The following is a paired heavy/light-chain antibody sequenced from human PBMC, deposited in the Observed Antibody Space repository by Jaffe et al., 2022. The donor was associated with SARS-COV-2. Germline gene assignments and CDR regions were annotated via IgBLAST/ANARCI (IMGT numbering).Light chain of an antibody. V-gene: IGLV3-1*01. CDR3: QAWDSSTV. J-gene: IGLJ3*02. CDR2: QNT. CDR1: KLGDKY. Sequence: SYELTQPPSVSVSPGQTASITCSGDKLGDKYACWYQQKPGQSPVLVIYQNTKRPSGIPERFSGSNSGNTATLTISGTQAMDEADYYCQAWDSSTVFGGGTKLTVL.
Heavy chain of an antibody. J-gene: IGHJ6*02. CDR2: IYISGST. CDR3: ARDYGDAEGYYYYGMVV. Sequence: QVQLQESGPGLVKPSQTLSLTCTVSGGSISSGSYYWSWIRQPAGKGLEWIGRIYISGSTNYNPSLKRRVTISVDTSKNQFSLKLSSVTAADTAVYYCARDYGDAEGYYYYGMVVWGQGTTVTVSS. D-gene: IGHD4-17*01. V-gene: IGHV4-61*02. CDR1: GGSISSGSYY.